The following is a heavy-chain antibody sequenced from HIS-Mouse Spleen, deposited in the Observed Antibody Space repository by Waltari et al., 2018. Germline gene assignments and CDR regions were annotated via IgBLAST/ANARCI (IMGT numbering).Heavy chain of an antibody. CDR1: GFPFSSFA. CDR2: ISGSGGST. J-gene: IGHJ4*02. D-gene: IGHD6-19*01. V-gene: IGHV3-23*01. CDR3: AKDRQWLVRIYFDY. Sequence: EVQLFESGGGLVQPGGSLRLSWAASGFPFSSFAMGWVRRAPGKGLEWVSAISGSGGSTYYADSVKGRFTISRDNSKNTLYLQMNSLRAEDTAVYYCAKDRQWLVRIYFDYWGQGTLVTVSS.